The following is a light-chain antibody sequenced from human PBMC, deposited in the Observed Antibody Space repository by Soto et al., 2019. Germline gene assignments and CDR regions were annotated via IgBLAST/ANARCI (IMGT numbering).Light chain of an antibody. V-gene: IGKV1-27*01. CDR1: QGIRNF. CDR3: QKYSSVPV. CDR2: AAS. Sequence: DIQMTQSPTSLSASVGDRVTITCRASQGIRNFVAWYQQKPGKAPKLLIYAASTWQSGVPSRFSGSGSGTELTLTINSLQPEDVATYSCQKYSSVPVFGPGTKVEIK. J-gene: IGKJ3*01.